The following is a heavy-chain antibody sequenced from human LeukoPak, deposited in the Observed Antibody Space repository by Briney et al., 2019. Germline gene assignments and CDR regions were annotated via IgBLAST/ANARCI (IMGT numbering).Heavy chain of an antibody. CDR1: GYSFTNYA. CDR2: INTNTGNP. CDR3: ARGKEVAGIDY. D-gene: IGHD6-19*01. Sequence: ASVKVSCKASGYSFTNYAMNWVRQAPGQGLEWMGWINTNTGNPTYAQGFTGRFVFSLDTSVSTAYLQISSLKAEDTAVYYCARGKEVAGIDYWGQGTLVTVSS. J-gene: IGHJ4*02. V-gene: IGHV7-4-1*02.